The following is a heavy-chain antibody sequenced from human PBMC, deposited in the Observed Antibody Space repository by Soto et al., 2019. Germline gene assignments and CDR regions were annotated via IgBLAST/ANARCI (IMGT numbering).Heavy chain of an antibody. J-gene: IGHJ6*02. V-gene: IGHV4-39*01. CDR2: IHYSGST. D-gene: IGHD6-19*01. Sequence: SETLSLTCPVSGGSISSSSYYWGWIRQPPGKGLEWIGSIHYSGSTYYNTSLKSRVTISVDTSKNQFSLKLSSVTAADTAVYYCARMGSGWWNYYYYYGMDVWGQGTTVTVSS. CDR1: GGSISSSSYY. CDR3: ARMGSGWWNYYYYYGMDV.